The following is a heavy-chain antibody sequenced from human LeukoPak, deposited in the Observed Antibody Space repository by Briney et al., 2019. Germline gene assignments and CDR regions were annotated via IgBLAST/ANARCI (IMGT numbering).Heavy chain of an antibody. V-gene: IGHV3-74*01. CDR3: ARGANYYDSTRLN. J-gene: IGHJ1*01. CDR1: GFTFSSYW. Sequence: GGSLRLSCAASGFTFSSYWMHWVRQAPGKGLVWVSRINTDGSSTNYADSVKGRFTISRDNAKNTLYLQMDSLRAEDTAVYYCARGANYYDSTRLNWGQGTLVAVSS. CDR2: INTDGSST. D-gene: IGHD3-22*01.